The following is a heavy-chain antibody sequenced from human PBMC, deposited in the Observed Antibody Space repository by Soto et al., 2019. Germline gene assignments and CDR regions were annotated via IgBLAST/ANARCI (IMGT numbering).Heavy chain of an antibody. CDR3: ARGRYGDY. CDR2: ISAHNGNT. CDR1: GYTFTGYG. J-gene: IGHJ4*02. Sequence: QVHLVQSGAEVRKPGASVKVSCKGSGYTFTGYGITWVRQAPGQGLEWMGWISAHNGNTNYAQKLQGRVTVTRDTSTSTAYMELRSLRSDDTAVYYCARGRYGDYWGQGALVTVSS. D-gene: IGHD1-1*01. V-gene: IGHV1-18*01.